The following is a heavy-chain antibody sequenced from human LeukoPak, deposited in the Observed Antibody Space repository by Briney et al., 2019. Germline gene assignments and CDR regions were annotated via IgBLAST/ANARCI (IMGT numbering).Heavy chain of an antibody. CDR1: GFLFRSDD. D-gene: IGHD4-11*01. Sequence: GAPLRLPCSPSGFLFRSDDMHGPPQARGKAREGVAVISYDGSNKYYADSVKGRFTISRDNSKNTLYLQMDSLRHADSGGYHYASPLLDNYAEAFDIWGQGTMVTVSS. J-gene: IGHJ3*02. CDR3: ASPLLDNYAEAFDI. V-gene: IGHV3-30*03. CDR2: ISYDGSNK.